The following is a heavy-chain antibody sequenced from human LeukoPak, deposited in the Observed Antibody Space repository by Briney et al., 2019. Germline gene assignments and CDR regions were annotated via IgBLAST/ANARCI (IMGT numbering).Heavy chain of an antibody. D-gene: IGHD5-12*01. J-gene: IGHJ6*02. CDR3: ARAWGGYGDTDYYYYGMDV. V-gene: IGHV3-11*01. Sequence: GGSLRLSCAASGFTFSDYYMSWLRQAPGKGLEWVSYISSSGSTIYYADSVKGRFTISRDNAKNSLYLQMNSLRAEDTAVYYCARAWGGYGDTDYYYYGMDVWGQGTTVTVSS. CDR1: GFTFSDYY. CDR2: ISSSGSTI.